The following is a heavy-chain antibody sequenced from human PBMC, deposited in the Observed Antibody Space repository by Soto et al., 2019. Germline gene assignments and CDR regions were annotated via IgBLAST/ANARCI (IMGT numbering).Heavy chain of an antibody. Sequence: EVQVVESGGGLVQPGGSLRLSCAASGFTFSTYAMHWVRQAPGKGLEYVSAITNVGISTYYASSVKGRFTISRGNSKRPLCLRMGSLQPEGTAVYYCARDVGGSFPSIMDVWGQGTTVTVSS. CDR2: ITNVGIST. V-gene: IGHV3-64*01. J-gene: IGHJ6*02. CDR1: GFTFSTYA. D-gene: IGHD2-15*01. CDR3: ARDVGGSFPSIMDV.